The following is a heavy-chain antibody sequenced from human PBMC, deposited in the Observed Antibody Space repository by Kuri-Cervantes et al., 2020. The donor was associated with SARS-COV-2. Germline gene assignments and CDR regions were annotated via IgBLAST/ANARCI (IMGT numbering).Heavy chain of an antibody. CDR3: ARAVVPAAYYYYYYMDV. Sequence: WIRQPPGKGLEWIGYIYYSGSTYYNPSLKSRVTISVDTSKNQFSLKLSSVTAADTAVYYCARAVVPAAYYYYYYMDVWGKGTTVTVSS. CDR2: IYYSGST. V-gene: IGHV4-30-4*08. J-gene: IGHJ6*03. D-gene: IGHD2-2*01.